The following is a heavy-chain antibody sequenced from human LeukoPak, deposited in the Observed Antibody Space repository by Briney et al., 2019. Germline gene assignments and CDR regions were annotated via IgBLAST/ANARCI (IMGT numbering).Heavy chain of an antibody. CDR2: IYYSGST. CDR1: GGSISSSNW. CDR3: VARPPRYSYVTAIDY. V-gene: IGHV4-4*02. D-gene: IGHD5-18*01. Sequence: PSGTLSLTCAVSGGSISSSNWWSWVRQPPGKGLEWIGSIYYSGSTYCNPSLKSRVTISVDTSKNQFSLKLSSVTAADTAVYYCVARPPRYSYVTAIDYWGQGTLVTVSS. J-gene: IGHJ4*02.